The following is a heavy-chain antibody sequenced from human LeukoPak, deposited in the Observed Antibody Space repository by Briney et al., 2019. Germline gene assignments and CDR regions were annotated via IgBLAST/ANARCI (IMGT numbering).Heavy chain of an antibody. CDR3: ARGAPYGDYYYFDY. V-gene: IGHV1-2*02. CDR1: GYTFTGYY. D-gene: IGHD4-17*01. J-gene: IGHJ4*02. CDR2: INPNSGGT. Sequence: EASVKVSCKASGYTFTGYYMHWVRQAPGQGLEWMGWINPNSGGTNYAQKFQGRVTMTRDTSISTAYTELSRLRSDDTAVYYCARGAPYGDYYYFDYWGQGTLVTVSS.